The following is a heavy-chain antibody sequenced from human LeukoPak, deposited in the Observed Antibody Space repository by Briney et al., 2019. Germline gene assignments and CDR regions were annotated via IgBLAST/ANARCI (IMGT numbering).Heavy chain of an antibody. V-gene: IGHV4-34*01. CDR1: GGSFSGYY. J-gene: IGHJ4*02. D-gene: IGHD2-2*01. CDR2: INHSGST. CDR3: ASHKMGHIVVVPVGSDY. Sequence: PSETLSLTCAVYGGSFSGYYWSWFRQPPGKGLEWIGEINHSGSTKYNPSLKSRVTISVDTSKSQFSLKVTSVTAADTAVYYCASHKMGHIVVVPVGSDYWGQGRLVTVSS.